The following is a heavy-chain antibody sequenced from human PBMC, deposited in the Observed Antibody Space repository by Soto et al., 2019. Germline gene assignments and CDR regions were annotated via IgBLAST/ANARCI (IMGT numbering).Heavy chain of an antibody. Sequence: EVQLLESGGGLVQPGGSLRLSCAASGFTFSSYAMSWVRQAPGKGLEWVSAISGSGGSTYYADSVKGRFTISRDKTKNTLYLQMNSMRAEDTAVYYCAKGLLMAPSYFDYWGQGTLVTVSS. V-gene: IGHV3-23*01. CDR1: GFTFSSYA. D-gene: IGHD2-8*01. CDR3: AKGLLMAPSYFDY. CDR2: ISGSGGST. J-gene: IGHJ4*02.